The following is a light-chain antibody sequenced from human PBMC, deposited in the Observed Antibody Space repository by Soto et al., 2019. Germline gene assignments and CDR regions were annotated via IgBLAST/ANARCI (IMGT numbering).Light chain of an antibody. J-gene: IGKJ1*01. CDR1: QSIRSR. V-gene: IGKV1-39*01. CDR3: QQGYTTPLT. CDR2: DAT. Sequence: DIQMTQPPSSLSASVGDTVTITCRASQSIRSRLNWYQQKPGKAPNLLIYDATSLESGVPSRFSGGGSGTDFTLTVSSLRPEDVATYYCQQGYTTPLTFGQGTKVEIK.